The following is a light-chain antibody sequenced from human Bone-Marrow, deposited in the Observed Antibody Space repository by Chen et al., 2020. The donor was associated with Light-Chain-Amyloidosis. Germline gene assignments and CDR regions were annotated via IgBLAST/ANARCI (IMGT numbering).Light chain of an antibody. CDR3: SSYTITNTLV. V-gene: IGLV2-14*01. CDR2: EVT. J-gene: IGLJ1*01. CDR1: SSDVGSDNH. Sequence: QSALTHPASVSGSPGQSISISCTGTSSDVGSDNHVSWYQQHPDKAPKLMIYEVTNRPSWVPDRFSGSKSDNTASLTISGLQTEAEADYFCSSYTITNTLVFGSGTRVTVL.